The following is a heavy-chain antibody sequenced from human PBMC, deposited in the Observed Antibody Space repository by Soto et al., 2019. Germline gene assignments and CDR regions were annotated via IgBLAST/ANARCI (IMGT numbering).Heavy chain of an antibody. CDR3: ARDLITIFGVETHYYYYYYMDV. Sequence: ASVKVSCKASGYTFTSYGISWVRQAPGQGLEWMGWISAYNGNTNYAQKLQGRGTMTTDTSTSTAYMELRSLRSDDTAVYYCARDLITIFGVETHYYYYYYMDVWGKGTTVTVSS. D-gene: IGHD3-3*01. CDR1: GYTFTSYG. J-gene: IGHJ6*03. V-gene: IGHV1-18*01. CDR2: ISAYNGNT.